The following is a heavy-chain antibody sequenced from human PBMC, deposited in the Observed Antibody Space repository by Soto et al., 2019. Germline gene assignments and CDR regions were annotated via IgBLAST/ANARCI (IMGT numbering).Heavy chain of an antibody. D-gene: IGHD6-13*01. V-gene: IGHV1-3*05. J-gene: IGHJ4*02. CDR2: INAGNGNT. CDR3: ARAVGGSSSRGDY. CDR1: GYTFTSYA. Sequence: QVQLVQSGAEEKKPGASVKVSCKASGYTFTSYAMHWVRQAPGQSLEWMGWINAGNGNTKYSQKFQGRVTITRDTSASTAYMELSSLRSEDTAVYYCARAVGGSSSRGDYWGQGTLVTVSS.